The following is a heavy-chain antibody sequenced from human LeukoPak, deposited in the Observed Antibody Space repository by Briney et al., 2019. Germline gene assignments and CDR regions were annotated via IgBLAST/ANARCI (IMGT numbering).Heavy chain of an antibody. J-gene: IGHJ4*02. Sequence: GESLRLSCTASEFTFSSYPMNWVRQAPGKGLKWVSIISPSGGSTHYADSVKGRFTISRDSSKNTLYLQMNRLRAEDAAVYYCAKAPVTTCSGAYCYPFDYWGQGTLVTVSS. D-gene: IGHD2-21*01. V-gene: IGHV3-23*01. CDR1: EFTFSSYP. CDR2: ISPSGGST. CDR3: AKAPVTTCSGAYCYPFDY.